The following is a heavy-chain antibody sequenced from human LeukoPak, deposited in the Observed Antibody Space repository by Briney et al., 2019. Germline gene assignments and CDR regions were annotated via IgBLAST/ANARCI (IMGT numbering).Heavy chain of an antibody. CDR2: IYYSGST. CDR1: GGSISSGGYY. J-gene: IGHJ4*02. V-gene: IGHV4-31*03. CDR3: AREHYYDSSGLY. D-gene: IGHD3-22*01. Sequence: SETLSLTCTVSGGSISSGGYYWSRIRQHPGKGLEWIGYIYYSGSTYYNPSLKSRVTISVDTSKNQFSLKLSSVTAADTAVYYCAREHYYDSSGLYWGQGTLVTVSS.